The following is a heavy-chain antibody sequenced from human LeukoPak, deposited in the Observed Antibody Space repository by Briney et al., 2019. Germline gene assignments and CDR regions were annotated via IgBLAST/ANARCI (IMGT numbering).Heavy chain of an antibody. CDR3: ARGVSTFDY. Sequence: ASVKVSCKASGYTFTSYGISWVRQAPGQGLEWMGWISAYNGNTNYAQKFQGRVTITADKSTSTAYMELSSLRSEDTAVYYCARGVSTFDYWGQGTLVTVSS. V-gene: IGHV1-18*04. CDR1: GYTFTSYG. J-gene: IGHJ4*02. CDR2: ISAYNGNT.